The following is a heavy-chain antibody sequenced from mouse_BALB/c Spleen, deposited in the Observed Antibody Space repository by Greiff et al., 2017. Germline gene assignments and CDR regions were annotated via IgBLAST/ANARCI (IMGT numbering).Heavy chain of an antibody. CDR3: ASPHDYDVWFAY. V-gene: IGHV5-9-3*01. J-gene: IGHJ3*01. D-gene: IGHD2-4*01. CDR2: ISSGGSYT. CDR1: GFTFSSYA. Sequence: EVQLVESGGGLVKPGGSLKLSCAASGFTFSSYAMSWVRQTPEKRLEWVATISSGGSYTYYPDSVKGRFTISRDNAKNTLYLQMGSVRSEDTAMYYCASPHDYDVWFAYWGQGTLVTVSA.